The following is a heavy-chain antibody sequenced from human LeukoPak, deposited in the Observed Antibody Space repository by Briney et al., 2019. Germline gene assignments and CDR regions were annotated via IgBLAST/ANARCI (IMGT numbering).Heavy chain of an antibody. CDR1: GFTFSSYA. J-gene: IGHJ4*02. Sequence: GGSLRLSCVASGFTFSSYAMSWVRQAPGKGLEWVSAISGSGGSTYYADSVKGRFTISRDNSKNTLYLQMNSLRAEDTAVYYCAKDMMGIQLWLLFDYWGQGTLVTVSS. D-gene: IGHD5-18*01. CDR3: AKDMMGIQLWLLFDY. CDR2: ISGSGGST. V-gene: IGHV3-23*01.